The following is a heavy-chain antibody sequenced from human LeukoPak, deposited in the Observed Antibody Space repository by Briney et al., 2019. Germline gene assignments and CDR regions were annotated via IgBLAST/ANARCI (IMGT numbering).Heavy chain of an antibody. V-gene: IGHV4-38-2*02. Sequence: PSETLSLTCTVSDYSLSSDYFWGWIRQPPGKGLEWIGSIYYSGSTYYNPSLKSRVTISVDTSKNQFSLKLSSVTAADTAVYYCARVGASLLNWFDPWGQGTLVTVSS. CDR1: DYSLSSDYF. CDR3: ARVGASLLNWFDP. CDR2: IYYSGST. J-gene: IGHJ5*02. D-gene: IGHD3-10*01.